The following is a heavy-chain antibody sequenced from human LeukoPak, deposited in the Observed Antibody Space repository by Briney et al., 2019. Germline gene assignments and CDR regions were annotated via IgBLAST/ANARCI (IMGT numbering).Heavy chain of an antibody. V-gene: IGHV3-30*04. Sequence: PGGSLRLSCAASGFTFSSYAMSWVRQAPGKGLEWVAVISYDGSNKYYADSVKGRFTISRDNAKNSLYLQMNSLRAEDTAVYYCARVDFPKWELLGPNDYWGQGTLVTVSS. CDR2: ISYDGSNK. D-gene: IGHD1-26*01. J-gene: IGHJ4*02. CDR1: GFTFSSYA. CDR3: ARVDFPKWELLGPNDY.